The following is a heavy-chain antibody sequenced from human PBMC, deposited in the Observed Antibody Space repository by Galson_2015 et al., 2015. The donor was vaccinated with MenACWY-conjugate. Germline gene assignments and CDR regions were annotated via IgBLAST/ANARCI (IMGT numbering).Heavy chain of an antibody. CDR3: ARDASYSSGWFDY. CDR2: ISSSSSYI. V-gene: IGHV3-21*01. D-gene: IGHD6-19*01. J-gene: IGHJ4*02. CDR1: GFTFSSYR. Sequence: SLRLSCAASGFTFSSYRMNWVRQAPGKGLEWVSSISSSSSYIYYADSVKGRFTISRDNAKNSLYLQMNSLRAEDTAVYYCARDASYSSGWFDYWGQGTLVTVSS.